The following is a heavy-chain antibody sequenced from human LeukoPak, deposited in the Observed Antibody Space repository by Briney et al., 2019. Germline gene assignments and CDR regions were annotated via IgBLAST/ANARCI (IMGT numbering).Heavy chain of an antibody. CDR2: INWNGGST. D-gene: IGHD6-13*01. CDR1: GFTFDDYG. J-gene: IGHJ4*02. Sequence: PGGSLRLSCAASGFTFDDYGMSWVRQAPGKGLEWVSGINWNGGSTGYADSVKGRFTISRDNSKNTLYLQMNSLRAEDTAVYYCAKGSSPFDYWGQGTLVTVSS. CDR3: AKGSSPFDY. V-gene: IGHV3-20*04.